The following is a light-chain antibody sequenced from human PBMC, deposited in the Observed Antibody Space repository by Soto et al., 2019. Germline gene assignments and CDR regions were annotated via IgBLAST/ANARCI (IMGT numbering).Light chain of an antibody. J-gene: IGLJ3*02. CDR2: LEGSGSY. CDR3: EAWDSNTNWV. CDR1: SGHSSYI. Sequence: QPVLTQSSSASASLGSSVKLTCTLSSGHSSYIIAWHQQQPGKAPRYLMKLEGSGSYNKGSGVPDRFSGSSSGADRYLTISNLQFEDEADYYCEAWDSNTNWVFGGGTKLTFL. V-gene: IGLV4-60*02.